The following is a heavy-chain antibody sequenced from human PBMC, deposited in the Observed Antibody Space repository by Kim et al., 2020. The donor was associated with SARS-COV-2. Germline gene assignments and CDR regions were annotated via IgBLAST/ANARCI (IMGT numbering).Heavy chain of an antibody. D-gene: IGHD3-16*02. J-gene: IGHJ6*02. Sequence: SVKVSCKASGGTFSSYAISWVRQAPGQGLEWMGRIIPILGIANYAQKFQGRVTITADKSTSTAYMELSSLRSEDTAVYYCARDPIPQPWGVIFVVPKENSYYYYYGMDVWGQGTTVTVSS. CDR2: IIPILGIA. CDR1: GGTFSSYA. CDR3: ARDPIPQPWGVIFVVPKENSYYYYYGMDV. V-gene: IGHV1-69*04.